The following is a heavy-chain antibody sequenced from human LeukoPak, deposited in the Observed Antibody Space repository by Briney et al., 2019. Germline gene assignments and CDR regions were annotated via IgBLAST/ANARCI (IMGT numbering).Heavy chain of an antibody. Sequence: SATLSLTCTVSGGSISSYYWSWIRQPPGKGLEWIGYIYYSGSTNYNPSLKSRVTISVDTSKNQFSLKLSSVTAADTAVYYCARDNGDYVFDYWGQGTLVTVSS. CDR2: IYYSGST. CDR1: GGSISSYY. CDR3: ARDNGDYVFDY. V-gene: IGHV4-59*01. D-gene: IGHD4-17*01. J-gene: IGHJ4*02.